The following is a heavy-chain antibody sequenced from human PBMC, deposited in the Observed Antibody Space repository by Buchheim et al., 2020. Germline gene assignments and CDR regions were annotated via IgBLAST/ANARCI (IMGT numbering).Heavy chain of an antibody. CDR3: ARAIPRLAYCGGDCYTYGMDV. D-gene: IGHD2-21*01. J-gene: IGHJ6*02. V-gene: IGHV3-33*01. Sequence: QVQLVESGGGVVQPGRSLRLSCAASGFTFSSYGMHWVRQAPGKGLEWVAVIWYDGSNKYYADSVKGRFTISRDNSQNTLYLQMNSLRAEDTAVYYCARAIPRLAYCGGDCYTYGMDVWGQGTT. CDR1: GFTFSSYG. CDR2: IWYDGSNK.